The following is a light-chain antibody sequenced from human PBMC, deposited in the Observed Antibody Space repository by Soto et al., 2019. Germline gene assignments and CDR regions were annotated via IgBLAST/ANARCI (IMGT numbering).Light chain of an antibody. V-gene: IGKV3-15*01. CDR3: QQYNHWPLYT. CDR2: DAS. J-gene: IGKJ2*01. Sequence: EVVMTQSPATLSVSPGERATLSCRASQSVIRNLACYQQRPGRAPRLLIYDASTRATNIPTRFSGSGSGTEFTLTISSLQSEDFAVYYCQQYNHWPLYTFGQGTKLEIK. CDR1: QSVIRN.